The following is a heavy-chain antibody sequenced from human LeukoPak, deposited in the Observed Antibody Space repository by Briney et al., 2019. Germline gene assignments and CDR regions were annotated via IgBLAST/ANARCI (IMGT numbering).Heavy chain of an antibody. V-gene: IGHV3-66*01. D-gene: IGHD3-10*01. CDR3: ARDAPLWFGEPRGAFDI. J-gene: IGHJ3*02. Sequence: GGSLRLSCAASGFTVNTNDMSWGRQAPGKGLEWVSVIDSGGRTFYADSVKGRFTISRDNSKNTLDLQMNSLRVEDTAVYYCARDAPLWFGEPRGAFDIWGQGTMVTVSS. CDR2: IDSGGRT. CDR1: GFTVNTND.